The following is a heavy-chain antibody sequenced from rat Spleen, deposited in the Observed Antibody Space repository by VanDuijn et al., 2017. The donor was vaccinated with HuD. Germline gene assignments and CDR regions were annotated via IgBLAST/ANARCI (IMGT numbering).Heavy chain of an antibody. CDR1: GFSLTSYH. CDR3: ARHLREASGVMDA. V-gene: IGHV2-72*01. J-gene: IGHJ4*01. D-gene: IGHD4-3*01. CDR2: IWAGGGT. Sequence: VQLKESGPGLVQPSQTLSLTCTVSGFSLTSYHVSWVRQPPGKSLVWMGTIWAGGGTNYNSAVKSRLSISRDTAKSQVLLKMNSLQPEDTGTYYCARHLREASGVMDAWGQGASVTVSS.